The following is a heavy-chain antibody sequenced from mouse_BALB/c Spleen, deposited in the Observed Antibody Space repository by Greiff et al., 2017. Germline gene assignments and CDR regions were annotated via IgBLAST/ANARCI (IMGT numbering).Heavy chain of an antibody. CDR3: ARKTVGYFDV. CDR1: GYTFTSYW. Sequence: VQLQESGAELARPGASVKLSCKASGYTFTSYWMQWVKQRPGQGLEWIGAIYSGDGDTRYTQKFKGKATLTADKSSSTAYMQLSSVASEDSAVYYCARKTVGYFDVWGAGTTVTVSS. CDR2: IYSGDGDT. V-gene: IGHV1-87*01. J-gene: IGHJ1*01. D-gene: IGHD1-1*01.